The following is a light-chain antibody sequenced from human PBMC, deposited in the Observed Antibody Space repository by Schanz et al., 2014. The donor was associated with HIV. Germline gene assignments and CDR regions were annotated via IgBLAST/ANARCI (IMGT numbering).Light chain of an antibody. Sequence: QSALTQPASVSGSPGQSITISCTGTNSDVGGYNFVSWYQQHPGKAPKLIIYDVNNRPSGVSDRFSGSKSGNTASLTISGLQAEDEADYYCHSHTDSGTLMFGGGTKLTVL. CDR1: NSDVGGYNF. CDR3: HSHTDSGTLM. J-gene: IGLJ3*02. CDR2: DVN. V-gene: IGLV2-14*03.